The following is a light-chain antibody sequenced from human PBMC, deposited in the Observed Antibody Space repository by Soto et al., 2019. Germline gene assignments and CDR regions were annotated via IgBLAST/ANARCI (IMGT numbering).Light chain of an antibody. CDR2: GAS. CDR3: QQYRSSGT. V-gene: IGKV3-20*01. Sequence: EIVLTQSPGTLSLSPGERATLSCRASQSVSSSYLAWYQQKPGQAPRLLIYGASSRATGIPDRFSGSGSGTDFTLTISRLEPEDFAVYYCQQYRSSGTFGQGTKVEIK. J-gene: IGKJ1*01. CDR1: QSVSSSY.